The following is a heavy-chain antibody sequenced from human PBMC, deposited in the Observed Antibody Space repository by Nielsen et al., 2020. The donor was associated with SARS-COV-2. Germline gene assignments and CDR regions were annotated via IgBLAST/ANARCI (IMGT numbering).Heavy chain of an antibody. J-gene: IGHJ2*01. Sequence: SVKVSCKASGYTFTSHYMHWVRQAPGQGLEWMGIINPSGGSTSYAQKFQGRVTMTRDTSTSTVYMELSSLRSEDTAVYYCARDSIFTPAVTTVYWYFDLWGRGTLVTVSS. CDR1: GYTFTSHY. V-gene: IGHV1-46*01. D-gene: IGHD4-17*01. CDR2: INPSGGST. CDR3: ARDSIFTPAVTTVYWYFDL.